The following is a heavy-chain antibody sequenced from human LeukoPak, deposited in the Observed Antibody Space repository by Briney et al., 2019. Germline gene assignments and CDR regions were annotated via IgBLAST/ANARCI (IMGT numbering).Heavy chain of an antibody. CDR2: IRYDGSNK. J-gene: IGHJ4*02. Sequence: PGGSLRLSCAASGFTFSSYGMHWVRQAPGKGLEWVAFIRYDGSNKYYADSVKGRFTISRDNSKNTLYLQMNSLRAGDTAIYYCAKVSDSSGYYTEPTFDYWGQGTLVTVSS. CDR1: GFTFSSYG. D-gene: IGHD3-22*01. V-gene: IGHV3-30*02. CDR3: AKVSDSSGYYTEPTFDY.